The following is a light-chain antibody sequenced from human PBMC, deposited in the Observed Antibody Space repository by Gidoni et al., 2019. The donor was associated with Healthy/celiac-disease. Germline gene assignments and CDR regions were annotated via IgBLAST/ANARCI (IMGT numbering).Light chain of an antibody. CDR1: QSISSW. CDR3: QQYNSYSGT. J-gene: IGKJ1*01. Sequence: DIQITQSPSTLAASVGDRVTITCRARQSISSWLAWYQQKPGKAPKLLIYKASSLESGVPSRFSGSGSGTEFTLTISRLQPDDFATYYCQQYNSYSGTFXXXTKVEIK. CDR2: KAS. V-gene: IGKV1-5*03.